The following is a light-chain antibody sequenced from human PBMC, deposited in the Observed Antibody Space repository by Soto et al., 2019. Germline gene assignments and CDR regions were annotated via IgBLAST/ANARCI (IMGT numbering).Light chain of an antibody. V-gene: IGKV3-11*01. CDR1: QFLSSY. CDR3: HQRNK. Sequence: ELVLTQSPATLSLSPGERATLSCRASQFLSSYLAWYQQKPGQPPRLLIYDTSNRAAGIPARFSGSRSGTDFTLTISSLEPEDFAVYFCHQRNKFGQGTKVDIK. J-gene: IGKJ1*01. CDR2: DTS.